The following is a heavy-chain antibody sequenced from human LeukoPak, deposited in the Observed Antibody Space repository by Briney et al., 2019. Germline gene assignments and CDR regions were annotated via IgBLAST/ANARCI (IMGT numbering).Heavy chain of an antibody. Sequence: GGSLRLSCAASGFTFSTFAMIWVRQPPGKGLEWVSSIFPSGGEIHYADSVRGRFTISRDNSKNTLYLQMNSLRAEDTAVYYCARGSKWFGELIRRGDYYYDYWGQGTLVTVSS. J-gene: IGHJ4*02. D-gene: IGHD3-10*01. CDR1: GFTFSTFA. CDR3: ARGSKWFGELIRRGDYYYDY. V-gene: IGHV3-23*01. CDR2: IFPSGGEI.